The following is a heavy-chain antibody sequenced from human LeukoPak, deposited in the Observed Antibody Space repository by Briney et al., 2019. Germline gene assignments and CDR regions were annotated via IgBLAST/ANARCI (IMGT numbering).Heavy chain of an antibody. CDR1: GFTFSSYA. D-gene: IGHD6-19*01. V-gene: IGHV3-23*01. CDR3: AKPVAGTGYFDY. Sequence: PGGSLRLSCAVSGFTFSSYAMSWVRQAPGKGLGWVSTISGSGGSTYYADSVKGRFTISRGNSKNTLYLQMNSLRAEDTAVYYCAKPVAGTGYFDYWDQGTLVTVSS. CDR2: ISGSGGST. J-gene: IGHJ4*02.